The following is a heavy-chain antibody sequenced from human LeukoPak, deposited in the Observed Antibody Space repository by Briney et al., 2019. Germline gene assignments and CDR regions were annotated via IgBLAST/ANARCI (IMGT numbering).Heavy chain of an antibody. CDR3: AKGRAAAGYYFDY. CDR2: IRYDGSNK. V-gene: IGHV3-30*02. J-gene: IGHJ4*02. CDR1: GFTFSSYG. D-gene: IGHD6-13*01. Sequence: TGGSLRLSCAASGFTFSSYGMHWVRQAPGKGLEWVAFIRYDGSNKYYADSVKGRFTISRDNSTNTLYLQMNSLRAEDTAVYYCAKGRAAAGYYFDYWGQGTLVTVSS.